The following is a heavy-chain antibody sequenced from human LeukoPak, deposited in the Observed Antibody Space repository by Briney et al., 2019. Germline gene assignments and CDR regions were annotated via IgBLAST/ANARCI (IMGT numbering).Heavy chain of an antibody. D-gene: IGHD6-19*01. V-gene: IGHV6-1*01. CDR3: TGVLGAVAFDWFDP. CDR1: GDSVSRHTAT. J-gene: IGHJ5*02. Sequence: STPGLVKPSQTLSLTCAISGDSVSRHTATWNWIRQSPSRGLEWLGRTYYRSKWYNDYAESVKSRITINPDTSKNQFSLQLNSVTPEDTAVYYCTGVLGAVAFDWFDPWGQGTLVTVSS. CDR2: TYYRSKWYN.